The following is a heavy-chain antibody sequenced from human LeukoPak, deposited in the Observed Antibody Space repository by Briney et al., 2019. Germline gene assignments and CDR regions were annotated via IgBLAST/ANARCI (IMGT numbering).Heavy chain of an antibody. CDR1: GYTFTGYY. CDR2: INPNSGGT. D-gene: IGHD3-10*01. Sequence: GASVKVSCKASGYTFTGYYMHWVRQAPGQGLEWMGWINPNSGGTNYAQKFQGRVTMTRDTSISTAYMELSRLRSDDTAVYYCASCYYGSGSYSSWFDPWGQGTLVTVSS. J-gene: IGHJ5*02. V-gene: IGHV1-2*02. CDR3: ASCYYGSGSYSSWFDP.